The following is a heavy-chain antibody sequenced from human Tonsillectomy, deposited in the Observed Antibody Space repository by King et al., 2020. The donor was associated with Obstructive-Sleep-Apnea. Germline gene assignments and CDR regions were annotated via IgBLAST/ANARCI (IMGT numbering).Heavy chain of an antibody. V-gene: IGHV1-2*02. D-gene: IGHD3-16*01. J-gene: IGHJ4*02. Sequence: VQLVESGAEVKKPGASVKVSCKASGYPFTAYYMYWVRQAPGQGLEWMGWINPHSGGTNYAQKFLGRVTMTRDTSITTAYMELSRLRSDDTAVYYCAREAAKYDYVWGDWGQGTLVTVSS. CDR2: INPHSGGT. CDR1: GYPFTAYY. CDR3: AREAAKYDYVWGD.